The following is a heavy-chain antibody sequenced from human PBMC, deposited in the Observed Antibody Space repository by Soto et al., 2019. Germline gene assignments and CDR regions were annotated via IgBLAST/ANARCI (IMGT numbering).Heavy chain of an antibody. CDR3: AKDGAWIPRYYHYYGVDV. CDR2: IGIGSSTK. Sequence: PGGSLRLSCAASGFTFRNYGMNWVRQAPGKGLEWVAYIGIGSSTKYYADSVKGRFTISRDNSKNSLYLQMNSLRADDTAVYYCAKDGAWIPRYYHYYGVDVWGQGTTVTVSS. J-gene: IGHJ6*02. D-gene: IGHD2-21*01. V-gene: IGHV3-48*01. CDR1: GFTFRNYG.